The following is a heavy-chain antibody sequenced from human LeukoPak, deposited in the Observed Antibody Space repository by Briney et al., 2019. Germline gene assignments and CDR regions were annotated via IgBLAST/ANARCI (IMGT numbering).Heavy chain of an antibody. CDR3: ARESDILTGYAFDY. D-gene: IGHD3-9*01. CDR1: GFTFSNAW. J-gene: IGHJ4*02. V-gene: IGHV4-34*01. Sequence: PGGSLRLSCAASGFTFSNAWMSWVRQAPGKGLEWIGEINHSGSTNYNPSLKSRVTISVDTSKNQFSLKLSSVTAADTAVYYCARESDILTGYAFDYWGQGTLVTVSS. CDR2: INHSGST.